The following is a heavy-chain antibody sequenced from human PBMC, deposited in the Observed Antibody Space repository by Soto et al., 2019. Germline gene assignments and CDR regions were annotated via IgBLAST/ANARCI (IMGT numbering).Heavy chain of an antibody. CDR1: GGSISSYY. V-gene: IGHV4-59*01. Sequence: QVQLQESGPGLVRPSETLSLTCTVSGGSISSYYWSWIRQPPEKGLEWIGYIYNSGSTNYNPSLKSRGTISVDTSKNQFSLKLSAVTAADTAVYYCAYGDSRGPFDSWGQGTLVTVSS. J-gene: IGHJ4*02. CDR3: AYGDSRGPFDS. CDR2: IYNSGST. D-gene: IGHD4-17*01.